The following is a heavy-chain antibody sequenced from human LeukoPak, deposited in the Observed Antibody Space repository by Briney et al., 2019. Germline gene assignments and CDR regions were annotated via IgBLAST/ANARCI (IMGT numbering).Heavy chain of an antibody. D-gene: IGHD3-22*01. Sequence: GGSLRLSCAASGFTFRSYAMSWVRQAPGKGLEWVSVITGSGAYTNYADSVKGRFTISRDNSKNTMYLQMNSLRAEDTAIYYCAKRSSTSSGYFDLWGWGTLVTVSS. CDR3: AKRSSTSSGYFDL. CDR1: GFTFRSYA. V-gene: IGHV3-23*01. CDR2: ITGSGAYT. J-gene: IGHJ4*02.